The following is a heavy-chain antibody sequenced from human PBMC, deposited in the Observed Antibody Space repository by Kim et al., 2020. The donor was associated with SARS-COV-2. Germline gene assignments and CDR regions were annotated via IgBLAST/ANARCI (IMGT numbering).Heavy chain of an antibody. Sequence: GASLKISCKGSGYRFTSYWIGWVREMPGKGLEWMGIIYPGDSDTRYSPSFQGQITISADKSISTAYLQWSSLKASDTAMYYCARRRSSSLFYYYGMDVWGQGTTVTVSS. CDR2: IYPGDSDT. CDR3: ARRRSSSLFYYYGMDV. V-gene: IGHV5-51*01. J-gene: IGHJ6*02. CDR1: GYRFTSYW. D-gene: IGHD6-6*01.